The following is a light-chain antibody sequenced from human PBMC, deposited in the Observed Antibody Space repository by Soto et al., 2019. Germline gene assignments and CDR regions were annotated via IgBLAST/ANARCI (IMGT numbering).Light chain of an antibody. CDR2: DAY. Sequence: EIVMTQSPATLSVSPGERATLSCRASQIVSVNLAWYQQKPGQAPRLLIYDAYNRATGIPPRFSGSGSGTDFTLTISSLEPEDSAVYYCQQRHMWPITFGQGTRLEIK. V-gene: IGKV3-11*01. J-gene: IGKJ5*01. CDR3: QQRHMWPIT. CDR1: QIVSVN.